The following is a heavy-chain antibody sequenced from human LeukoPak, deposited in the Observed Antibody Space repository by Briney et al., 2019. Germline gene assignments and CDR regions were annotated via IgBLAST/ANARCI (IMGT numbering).Heavy chain of an antibody. CDR1: GYSFTSYW. CDR2: IYPGDSDT. J-gene: IGHJ3*02. D-gene: IGHD2-8*01. V-gene: IGHV5-51*01. Sequence: GESLKISCKGSGYSFTSYWIGWVRQMPGKGLEWMGIIYPGDSDTRYSPSFQGQVTISADKSISTAYLQWSSLKASDTAMYYCVSDIVLSGSNDAFDIWGQGTMVTVSS. CDR3: VSDIVLSGSNDAFDI.